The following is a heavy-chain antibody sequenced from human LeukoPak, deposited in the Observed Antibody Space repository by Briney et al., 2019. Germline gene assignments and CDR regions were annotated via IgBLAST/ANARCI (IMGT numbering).Heavy chain of an antibody. CDR3: ARAYRQSHDY. J-gene: IGHJ4*02. D-gene: IGHD2-21*01. V-gene: IGHV4-59*01. Sequence: SETLSLTCTVSGGSINNYYCTWIRQPPGKGLEWIGSRFYGGSASYNSSLASRAIISMGTSKNQFSLKLTSVTAADTAVYYCARAYRQSHDYWGQGTLVTVSS. CDR2: RFYGGSA. CDR1: GGSINNYY.